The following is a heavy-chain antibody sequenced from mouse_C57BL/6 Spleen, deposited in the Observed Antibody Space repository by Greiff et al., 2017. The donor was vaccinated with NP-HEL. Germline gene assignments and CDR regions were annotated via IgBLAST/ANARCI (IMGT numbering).Heavy chain of an antibody. CDR2: IDPSDSYT. J-gene: IGHJ2*01. D-gene: IGHD1-1*01. V-gene: IGHV1-50*01. CDR3: ARSDYYGSSSDY. Sequence: VQLQQPGAELVKPGASVKLSCKASGYTFTSYWMPWVKQRPGQGLEWIGEIDPSDSYTNYNQKFKGKATLTVDTSSSTAYMQLSSLTSEDSAVYYCARSDYYGSSSDYWGQGTTLTVSS. CDR1: GYTFTSYW.